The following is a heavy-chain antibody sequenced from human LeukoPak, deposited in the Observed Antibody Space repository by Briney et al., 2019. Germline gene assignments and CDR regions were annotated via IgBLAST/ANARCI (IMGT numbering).Heavy chain of an antibody. CDR1: GGSVSSYY. Sequence: SETLSLTCTVSGGSVSSYYWGWIRQTPGKGLEWIGNIFYSGGTYYGPSLTSRVTISLDTSRNQFSLKLNSVTAADTAVYYCAKSNGYGLVDIWGQGTMVTVSS. CDR2: IFYSGGT. D-gene: IGHD3-10*01. V-gene: IGHV4-59*04. CDR3: AKSNGYGLVDI. J-gene: IGHJ3*02.